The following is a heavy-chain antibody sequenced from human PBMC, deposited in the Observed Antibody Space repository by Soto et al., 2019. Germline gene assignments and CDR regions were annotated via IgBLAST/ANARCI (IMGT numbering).Heavy chain of an antibody. Sequence: PSETLSLTCAVYGGSFSGYYWSWIRQPPGKGLEWIGEINHSGSTNYNPSLKSRVTISVDTSKNQFSLKLSSVTAADTAVYYCARGRKDYGDDDAFDIWGQGTMVTVSS. J-gene: IGHJ3*02. CDR2: INHSGST. V-gene: IGHV4-34*01. D-gene: IGHD4-17*01. CDR1: GGSFSGYY. CDR3: ARGRKDYGDDDAFDI.